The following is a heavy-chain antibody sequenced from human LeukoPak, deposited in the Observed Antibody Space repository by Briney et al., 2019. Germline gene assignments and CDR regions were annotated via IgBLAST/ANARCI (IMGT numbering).Heavy chain of an antibody. V-gene: IGHV3-74*01. J-gene: IGHJ4*02. Sequence: GGSLRLSCAASGFTFSSYWMHWVRQAPGKGLVWVSRINSDGSSTSYADSVKGRFTISRDNSKNTLYLQMNSLRAEDTAVYYCARDSGYSSGPIDYWGQGTLVTVSS. D-gene: IGHD6-19*01. CDR2: INSDGSST. CDR1: GFTFSSYW. CDR3: ARDSGYSSGPIDY.